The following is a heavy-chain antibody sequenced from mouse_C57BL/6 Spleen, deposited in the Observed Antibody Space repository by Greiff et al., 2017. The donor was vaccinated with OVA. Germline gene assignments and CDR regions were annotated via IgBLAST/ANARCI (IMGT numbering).Heavy chain of an antibody. V-gene: IGHV1-82*01. CDR2: IYPGDGDT. CDR1: GYAFSSSW. J-gene: IGHJ2*01. D-gene: IGHD2-4*01. CDR3: ARGGLRRDYFDY. Sequence: QVQLQQSGPELVKPGASVKISCKASGYAFSSSWMNWVKQRPGKGLEWIGRIYPGDGDTNYNGKFKGKATLTADKSSSTAYMQLSSLPSEDSAVYFCARGGLRRDYFDYWGQGTTLTVSS.